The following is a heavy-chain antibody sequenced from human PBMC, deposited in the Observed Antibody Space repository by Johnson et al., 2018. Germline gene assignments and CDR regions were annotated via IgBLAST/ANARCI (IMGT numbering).Heavy chain of an antibody. V-gene: IGHV4-59*01. CDR2: IYYSGAT. CDR1: GGSISSYY. D-gene: IGHD3-10*01. Sequence: QVQLQESGPGLVKPSETLSLTCTVSGGSISSYYWSWIRQPPGKGLDWIGYIYYSGATNYNPSLKSRVTISVDTSKNQFSLKLRSVTAADTAMYFCARGLMGYYYYYIDVWGKGTTVTVSS. J-gene: IGHJ6*03. CDR3: ARGLMGYYYYYIDV.